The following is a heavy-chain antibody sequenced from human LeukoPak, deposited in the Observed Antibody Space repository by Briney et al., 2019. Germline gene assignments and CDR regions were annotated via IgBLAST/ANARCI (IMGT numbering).Heavy chain of an antibody. J-gene: IGHJ5*02. D-gene: IGHD6-13*01. CDR3: ARLGIAAAGKRFDP. Sequence: GSLRLSCAASGFIFSSYAMHWIRQPPGKGLEWIGEINHSGSTNYNPSLKSRVTISVDTSKNQFSLKLSSVTAADTAVYYCARLGIAAAGKRFDPWGQGTLVTVSS. CDR2: INHSGST. V-gene: IGHV4-34*01. CDR1: GFIFSSYA.